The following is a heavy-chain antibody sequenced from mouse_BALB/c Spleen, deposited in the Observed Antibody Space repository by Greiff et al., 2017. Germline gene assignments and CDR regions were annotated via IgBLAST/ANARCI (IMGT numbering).Heavy chain of an antibody. J-gene: IGHJ2*01. CDR1: GFTFTDYY. CDR3: ARDSYRYDGGFDY. D-gene: IGHD2-14*01. Sequence: DVMFVESGGGLVQPGGSLRLSCATSGFTFTDYYMSWVRQPPGKALEWLGFIRNKANGYTTEYSASVKVRFTISRDNSQSILYLQMNTLRAEDSATYYCARDSYRYDGGFDYWGQGTTLTVSS. CDR2: IRNKANGYTT. V-gene: IGHV7-3*02.